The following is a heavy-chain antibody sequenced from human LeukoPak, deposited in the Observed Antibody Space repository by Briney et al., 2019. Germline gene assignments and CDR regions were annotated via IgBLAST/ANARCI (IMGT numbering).Heavy chain of an antibody. D-gene: IGHD1-26*01. CDR1: GGSISSGGYY. V-gene: IGHV4-31*03. Sequence: SQTLSLTCTVSGGSISSGGYYWSWIRQHPGKGLEWIGYIYYSGSTYYNPSLKSRVTISVDTSKNQFSLKLSSVTAADTVVYYCARAGVGATSWFDPWGQGTLVTVSS. CDR2: IYYSGST. J-gene: IGHJ5*02. CDR3: ARAGVGATSWFDP.